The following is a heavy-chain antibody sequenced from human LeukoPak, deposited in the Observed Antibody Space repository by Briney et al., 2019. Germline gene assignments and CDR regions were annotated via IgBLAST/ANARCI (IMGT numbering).Heavy chain of an antibody. V-gene: IGHV3-7*01. D-gene: IGHD1-26*01. Sequence: GGSLRLSCAASGFTFSNYWMSWVRQAPGKGLEWVANIKQDGSEKYYVDSMKGRFTISRDNAKNPLYLQMNSLRAEDTAVYYCAKDSRSSVYCYYMDVWGKGTTVTVSS. J-gene: IGHJ6*03. CDR2: IKQDGSEK. CDR3: AKDSRSSVYCYYMDV. CDR1: GFTFSNYW.